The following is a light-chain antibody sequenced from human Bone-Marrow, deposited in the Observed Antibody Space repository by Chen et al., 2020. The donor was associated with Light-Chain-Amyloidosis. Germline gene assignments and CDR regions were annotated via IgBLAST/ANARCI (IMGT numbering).Light chain of an antibody. CDR2: RDT. CDR1: DLPTQY. Sequence: SELTQPPSVSVSPGQTARITCSGDDLPTQYAYWYQQKPGQAPVLVIHRDTERPSGISERCSGSRSGPTATLTISGVQAEDEADYHCQSADSSGTYEVIFGGGTKLPVL. V-gene: IGLV3-25*03. J-gene: IGLJ2*01. CDR3: QSADSSGTYEVI.